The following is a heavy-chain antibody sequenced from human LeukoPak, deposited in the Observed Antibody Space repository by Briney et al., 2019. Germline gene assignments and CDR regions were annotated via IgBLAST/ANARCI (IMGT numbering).Heavy chain of an antibody. CDR3: ARRRVTLVWGVDITSYYFDY. CDR1: GFTFDDYG. Sequence: PWGSLRLSCAASGFTFDDYGMSWVRQTPGKGLEWVSGINWNGGSTGYADSVKGRFTISRDNAKNSLYLQMNSLRAEDTALYYCARRRVTLVWGVDITSYYFDYWGQGTLVTVSS. CDR2: INWNGGST. V-gene: IGHV3-20*04. D-gene: IGHD3-10*01. J-gene: IGHJ4*02.